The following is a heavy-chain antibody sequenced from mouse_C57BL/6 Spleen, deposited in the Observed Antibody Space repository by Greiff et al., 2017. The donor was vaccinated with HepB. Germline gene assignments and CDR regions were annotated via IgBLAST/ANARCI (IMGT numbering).Heavy chain of an antibody. J-gene: IGHJ2*01. CDR2: IYPGDGDT. Sequence: QVQLQQSGPELVKPGASVKISCKASGYAFSSSWMNWVKQRPGKGLEWIGRIYPGDGDTNYNGKFKGKATLTADKSSSTAYMQLSSLTSEDYAVYFCARIFTTVVAFDYWGQGTTLTVSS. CDR3: ARIFTTVVAFDY. CDR1: GYAFSSSW. V-gene: IGHV1-82*01. D-gene: IGHD1-1*01.